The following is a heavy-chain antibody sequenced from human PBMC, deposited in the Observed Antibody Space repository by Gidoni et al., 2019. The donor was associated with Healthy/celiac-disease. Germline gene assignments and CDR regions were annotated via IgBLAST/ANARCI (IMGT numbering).Heavy chain of an antibody. CDR3: ARDAPPDCSSTSCYNYDGMDV. CDR2: IKQDGSEK. D-gene: IGHD2-2*02. V-gene: IGHV3-7*01. J-gene: IGHJ6*02. CDR1: GFPFSSYW. Sequence: EVQLVESGGGLVQPGGSLRLSCAASGFPFSSYWMSWVRQAPGKGLEWVANIKQDGSEKYYVDSVKGRFTISRDNAKNSLYLQMNSLRAEDTAVYYCARDAPPDCSSTSCYNYDGMDVWGQGTTVTVSS.